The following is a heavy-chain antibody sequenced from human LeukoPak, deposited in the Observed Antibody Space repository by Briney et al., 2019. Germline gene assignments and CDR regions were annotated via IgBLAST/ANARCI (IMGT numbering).Heavy chain of an antibody. CDR3: GRDNNYKVDV. Sequence: PGGPLTLSCAASGFSFSDYWMVWVRQAPGKGLVWVSNIKTDGNVTNYADSVKGRSTISRDNAKNTLYLQMNSLRAEDTAVYYCGRDNNYKVDVWGKGTTVTVSS. D-gene: IGHD4-11*01. V-gene: IGHV3-74*01. CDR2: IKTDGNVT. J-gene: IGHJ6*04. CDR1: GFSFSDYW.